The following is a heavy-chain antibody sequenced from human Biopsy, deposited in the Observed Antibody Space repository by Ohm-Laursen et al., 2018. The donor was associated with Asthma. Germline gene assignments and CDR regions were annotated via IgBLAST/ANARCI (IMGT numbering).Heavy chain of an antibody. D-gene: IGHD3-22*01. V-gene: IGHV3-9*01. CDR2: ISCNSGNI. CDR1: GFSFDDCA. Sequence: SLRLSCAASGFSFDDCAMHWVRQAPGKGLEWVSIISCNSGNIDSADSVERRFTICRDNAKNSLYLQMQSLRPEDTAFYYWAKSADYYDSTDYLDFWGHGTLVTVSS. CDR3: AKSADYYDSTDYLDF. J-gene: IGHJ4*01.